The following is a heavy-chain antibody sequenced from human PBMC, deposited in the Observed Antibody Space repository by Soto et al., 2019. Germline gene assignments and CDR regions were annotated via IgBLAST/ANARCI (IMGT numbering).Heavy chain of an antibody. Sequence: GGSLRLSCAASGFTVSSNYMSWVRQAPGKGLEWVSVIYSGGSTDYADYVKGRFTIARDNSKTTLYLQMNSLRAEEKAVYYCARAQGHFGELSKRYYYYGMDVWGQGTTVTVSS. CDR3: ARAQGHFGELSKRYYYYGMDV. CDR2: IYSGGST. CDR1: GFTVSSNY. J-gene: IGHJ6*02. V-gene: IGHV3-53*01. D-gene: IGHD3-10*01.